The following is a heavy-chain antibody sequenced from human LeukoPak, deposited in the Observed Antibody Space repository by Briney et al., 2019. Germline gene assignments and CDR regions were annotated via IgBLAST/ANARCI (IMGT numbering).Heavy chain of an antibody. D-gene: IGHD1-26*01. CDR1: EFTFSSYA. Sequence: GGSLRLSCAASEFTFSSYAMHWVRQTPGKGLEWVAFIRYDGSNKYYTDSVKGRFTISRDNSKNTLYLQMNSLRAEDTAVYYCAKGRGWEASYYYYYMDVWGKGTTVTISS. J-gene: IGHJ6*03. V-gene: IGHV3-30*02. CDR2: IRYDGSNK. CDR3: AKGRGWEASYYYYYMDV.